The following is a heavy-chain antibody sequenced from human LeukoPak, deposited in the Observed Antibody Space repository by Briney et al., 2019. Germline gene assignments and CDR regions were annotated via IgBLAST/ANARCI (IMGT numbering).Heavy chain of an antibody. V-gene: IGHV4-39*07. Sequence: PSETLSLTCTVSGGSISSSSYYWGWIRQPPGKGLEWIGSIYYSGSTNYNPSLKSRVTISVDTSKNQFSLKLSSVTAADTAVYYCARGVVRTAAIKGGWFDPWGQGTLVTVSS. J-gene: IGHJ5*02. D-gene: IGHD2-2*02. CDR2: IYYSGST. CDR3: ARGVVRTAAIKGGWFDP. CDR1: GGSISSSSYY.